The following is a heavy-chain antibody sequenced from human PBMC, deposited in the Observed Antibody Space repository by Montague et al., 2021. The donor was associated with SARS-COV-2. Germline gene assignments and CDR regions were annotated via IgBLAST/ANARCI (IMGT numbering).Heavy chain of an antibody. D-gene: IGHD3-10*01. CDR2: ISYDGSNK. V-gene: IGHV3-30-3*01. Sequence: SLRLSCAASGFTFSSYAMHWVRQAPGKGLEWVAVISYDGSNKYYADSVKGRFTISRDNSKNTLYLQMNSLRAEDTAVYYCATPRGQLWFGDWAGLDYRGQGTLVTVSS. CDR3: ATPRGQLWFGDWAGLDY. J-gene: IGHJ4*02. CDR1: GFTFSSYA.